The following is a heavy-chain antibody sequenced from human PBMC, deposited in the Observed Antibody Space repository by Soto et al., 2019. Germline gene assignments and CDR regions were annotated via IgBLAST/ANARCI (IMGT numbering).Heavy chain of an antibody. CDR3: ARDSRDYGSAFDI. CDR1: GDSLSSRGYY. D-gene: IGHD4-17*01. Sequence: SETLSLTCTVSGDSLSSRGYYWSWIRQPPGKGLEWIGHIYYSGTINYNPSLKSRVTISVDTSKNQFSLKLTSVTAADTAVYYCARDSRDYGSAFDIWGQGTMVTVSS. V-gene: IGHV4-61*08. CDR2: IYYSGTI. J-gene: IGHJ3*02.